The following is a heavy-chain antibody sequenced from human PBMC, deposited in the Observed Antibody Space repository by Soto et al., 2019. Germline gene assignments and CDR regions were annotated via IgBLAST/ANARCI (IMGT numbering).Heavy chain of an antibody. V-gene: IGHV3-7*03. J-gene: IGHJ6*02. CDR1: GFTLSSYW. Sequence: PGGSLRLSCAASGFTLSSYWMSWVRQAPGKGLEWVANIKQDGSEKYYVDSVKGRFTISRDNAKNSLYLQMNSLRAEDTAVYYCASRYYYYGMDVWGQGTTVTV. CDR2: IKQDGSEK. CDR3: ASRYYYYGMDV.